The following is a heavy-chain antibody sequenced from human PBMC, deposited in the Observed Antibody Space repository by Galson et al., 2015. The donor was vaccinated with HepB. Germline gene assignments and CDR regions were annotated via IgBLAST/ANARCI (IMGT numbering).Heavy chain of an antibody. CDR1: GGSISSSSYY. J-gene: IGHJ4*02. CDR3: ARWNDQEKSFDY. Sequence: SETLSLTCTVSGGSISSSSYYWGWIRQPPGKGLEWIGEINHSGSTNYNPSLKSRVTISVDTSKNQFSLKLSSVTAADTAVYYCARWNDQEKSFDYWGQGTLVTVSS. V-gene: IGHV4-39*07. D-gene: IGHD1-1*01. CDR2: INHSGST.